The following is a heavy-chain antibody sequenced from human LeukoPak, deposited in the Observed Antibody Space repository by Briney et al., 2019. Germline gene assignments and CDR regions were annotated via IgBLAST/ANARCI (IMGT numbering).Heavy chain of an antibody. J-gene: IGHJ6*03. CDR1: GFTFSSYA. CDR3: AKGSGYSSSWYRSYYYMDV. Sequence: GGSLRLSCAASGFTFSSYAMGWVRQAPGKGLEWVSAISGSGGSTYYADSVKGRFTISRDNSKNTLYLQMHSLRAEDTAVYYCAKGSGYSSSWYRSYYYMDVWGKGTTVTVSS. CDR2: ISGSGGST. V-gene: IGHV3-23*01. D-gene: IGHD6-13*01.